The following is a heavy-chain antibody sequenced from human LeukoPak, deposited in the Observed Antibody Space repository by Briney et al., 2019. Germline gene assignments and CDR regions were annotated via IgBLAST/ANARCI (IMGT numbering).Heavy chain of an antibody. CDR3: ARCIIIPARRHAY. J-gene: IGHJ4*02. CDR2: IYSGGST. V-gene: IGHV3-66*01. Sequence: GGSLRLSCAASGFSVSNNYMSWVRQAPGKGLEWVSIIYSGGSTYYTDSVKGRFTISRDKSKNTLYLQMNNLRADDTAVYYCARCIIIPARRHAYWGLGTQVTVSS. CDR1: GFSVSNNY. D-gene: IGHD6-6*01.